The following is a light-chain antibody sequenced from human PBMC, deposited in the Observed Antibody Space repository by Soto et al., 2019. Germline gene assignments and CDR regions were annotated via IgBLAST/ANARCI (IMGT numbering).Light chain of an antibody. Sequence: DIQMTQSPSTLSASVGDRVTITCRASQSISTWLAWYQQKPGKAPKLLIYKASSLESGVPSMFSGSGSGTEFTLTISSLQPDDFATYYCQQYNTYPLTFGGGPTVEIK. J-gene: IGKJ4*01. CDR2: KAS. CDR1: QSISTW. CDR3: QQYNTYPLT. V-gene: IGKV1-5*03.